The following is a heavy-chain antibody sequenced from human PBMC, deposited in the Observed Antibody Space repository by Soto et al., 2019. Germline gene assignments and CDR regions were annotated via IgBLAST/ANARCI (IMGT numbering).Heavy chain of an antibody. V-gene: IGHV3-30-3*01. D-gene: IGHD6-13*01. CDR3: ARVPQQLVRVGYGMDV. CDR1: GLTFCSYA. CDR2: ISYDGSNK. J-gene: IGHJ6*02. Sequence: GGSLRLCCAASGLTFCSYAMHWVRQAPGKGLEWVAVISYDGSNKYYADSVKGRFTISRDNSKNTLYLQMNSLRAEDTAVYYCARVPQQLVRVGYGMDVWGQGTTVTVSS.